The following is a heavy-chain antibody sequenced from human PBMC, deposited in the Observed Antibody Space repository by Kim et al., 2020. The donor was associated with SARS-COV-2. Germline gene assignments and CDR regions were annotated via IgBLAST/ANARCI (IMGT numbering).Heavy chain of an antibody. D-gene: IGHD3-10*01. V-gene: IGHV4-61*02. CDR2: IYTSGST. J-gene: IGHJ6*02. CDR3: ARLWFGELLPNYYYGMDV. CDR1: GGSISSGSYY. Sequence: SETLSLTCTVSGGSISSGSYYWSWIRQPAGKGLEWIGRIYTSGSTNYNPSLKSRVTISVDTSKNQFSLKLSSVTAADTAVYYCARLWFGELLPNYYYGMDVWGQGTTVTVSS.